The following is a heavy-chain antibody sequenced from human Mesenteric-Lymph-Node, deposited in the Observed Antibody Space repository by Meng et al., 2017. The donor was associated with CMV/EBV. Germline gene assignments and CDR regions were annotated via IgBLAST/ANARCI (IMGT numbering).Heavy chain of an antibody. Sequence: VTFSSYSMNWVRQDTGKGLEWVSSISSSSSYIYYADSVKGRFTISRDNAKNSLYLQMNSLRAEDTAVYYCARGLLGSKGGNDWFDPWGQGTLVTVSS. CDR1: VTFSSYS. V-gene: IGHV3-21*01. D-gene: IGHD3-10*01. J-gene: IGHJ5*02. CDR2: ISSSSSYI. CDR3: ARGLLGSKGGNDWFDP.